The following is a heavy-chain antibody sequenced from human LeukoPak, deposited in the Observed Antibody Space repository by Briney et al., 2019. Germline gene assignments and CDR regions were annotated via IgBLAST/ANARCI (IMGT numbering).Heavy chain of an antibody. CDR2: IRYDGSNK. Sequence: GGSLRLSCAASGFTFSSYVMHWVRQAPGKGLEWVAFIRYDGSNKYYADSVKGRFTISRDNAKNSLYLQMNSLRAEDTAVYYCARDSGRYSGYLHTFDYWGQGTLVTVSS. V-gene: IGHV3-30*02. CDR3: ARDSGRYSGYLHTFDY. CDR1: GFTFSSYV. J-gene: IGHJ4*02. D-gene: IGHD5-12*01.